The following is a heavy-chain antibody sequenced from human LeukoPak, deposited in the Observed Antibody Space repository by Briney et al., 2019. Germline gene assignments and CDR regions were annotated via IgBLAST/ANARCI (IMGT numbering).Heavy chain of an antibody. CDR1: GFTFSSYA. V-gene: IGHV3-30-3*01. Sequence: GGSLRLSCVASGFTFSSYAIHWVRQAPGKGLEWVEVISYDGSNKYYADSVKGRFTISRDNSKNTLYLQMNSLRAEDTAVYYCARDGLDAFDIWGQGTMVTVSS. CDR3: ARDGLDAFDI. J-gene: IGHJ3*02. CDR2: ISYDGSNK.